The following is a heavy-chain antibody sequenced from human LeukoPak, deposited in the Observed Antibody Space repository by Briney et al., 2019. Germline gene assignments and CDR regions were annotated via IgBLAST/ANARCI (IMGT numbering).Heavy chain of an antibody. D-gene: IGHD3-16*01. J-gene: IGHJ4*02. CDR2: ISAYNGNT. CDR3: ARTVITFGDLSEAEHY. V-gene: IGHV1-18*01. Sequence: ASVKVSCKASGYTFTSYGISWVRQAPGQGLEWMGWISAYNGNTNYAQKLQGRVTMTTDTSTSTAYMELRSLRSDDTAVYYCARTVITFGDLSEAEHYWGQGTLVTVSS. CDR1: GYTFTSYG.